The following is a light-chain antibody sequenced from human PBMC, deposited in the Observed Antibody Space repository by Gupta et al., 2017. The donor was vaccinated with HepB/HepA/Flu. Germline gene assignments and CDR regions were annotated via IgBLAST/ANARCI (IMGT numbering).Light chain of an antibody. J-gene: IGLJ2*01. V-gene: IGLV2-14*03. CDR2: DVS. Sequence: QSALTQPASVSGSPGQSITISCTGTSSDVGGYNLVSWYQQHPGKAPKLMIYDVSNRPSGVSNRFSGSKSGNTASLTISGLQAEDEADYSCSSYTSSSTLVFGGGTKLTVL. CDR3: SSYTSSSTLV. CDR1: SSDVGGYNL.